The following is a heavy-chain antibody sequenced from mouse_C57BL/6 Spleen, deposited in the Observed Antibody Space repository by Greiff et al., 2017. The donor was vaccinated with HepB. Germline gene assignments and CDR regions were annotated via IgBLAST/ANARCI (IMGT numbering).Heavy chain of an antibody. Sequence: VQLQQPGAELVKPGASVKMSCKASGYTFTSYWITWVKQRPGQGLEWIGDIYPGSGSTNYNEKFKSKATLTVDTSSSTAYMQLSSLTSEDSAVYYCARSPSYYGSSPFDVWGTGTTGTVSS. D-gene: IGHD1-1*01. J-gene: IGHJ1*03. CDR3: ARSPSYYGSSPFDV. V-gene: IGHV1-55*01. CDR1: GYTFTSYW. CDR2: IYPGSGST.